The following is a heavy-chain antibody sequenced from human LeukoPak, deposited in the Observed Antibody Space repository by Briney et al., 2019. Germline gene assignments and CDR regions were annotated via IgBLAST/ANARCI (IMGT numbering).Heavy chain of an antibody. D-gene: IGHD3-22*01. V-gene: IGHV4-59*11. Sequence: PSETLSLTCTVSGDSIGSHYWSWIRQPPGKGLEWIGYIFYVGSTNYNPSLKSRVTISVDTTKNQFSQKLNSVTAADTAVYYCARDYYDSRGEAFDIWGQGTMVTVSS. CDR1: GDSIGSHY. J-gene: IGHJ3*02. CDR3: ARDYYDSRGEAFDI. CDR2: IFYVGST.